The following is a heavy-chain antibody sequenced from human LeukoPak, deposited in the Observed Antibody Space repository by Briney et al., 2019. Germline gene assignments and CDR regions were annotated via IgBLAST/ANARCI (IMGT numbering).Heavy chain of an antibody. J-gene: IGHJ6*02. CDR2: IYYSGST. CDR1: GGSISSYY. Sequence: SETLSLTCTVSGGSISSYYWSWIRQPPGKGLEWIGYIYYSGSTNYNPSLKSRVTISVDTSKNQFSLKLSSVTAADTAVYYCARGGGTYSWSLYYYYGMDVWGQGTTVTVYS. CDR3: ARGGGTYSWSLYYYYGMDV. V-gene: IGHV4-59*01. D-gene: IGHD2-8*01.